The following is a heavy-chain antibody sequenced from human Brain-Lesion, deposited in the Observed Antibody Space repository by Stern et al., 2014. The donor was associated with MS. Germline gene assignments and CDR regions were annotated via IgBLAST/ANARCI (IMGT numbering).Heavy chain of an antibody. V-gene: IGHV3-33*01. Sequence: HPFISLRLSCAASGFTFIIYCMHWVRHAPGKGLEWVAVIWSDGSNKYYADSVKGRFSISRDNSKNTLYLQMNSLRAEDTAVYYCASDSSSYYYYGMDVWGQGTTVTVSS. CDR1: GFTFIIYC. CDR3: ASDSSSYYYYGMDV. D-gene: IGHD6-13*01. CDR2: IWSDGSNK. J-gene: IGHJ6*02.